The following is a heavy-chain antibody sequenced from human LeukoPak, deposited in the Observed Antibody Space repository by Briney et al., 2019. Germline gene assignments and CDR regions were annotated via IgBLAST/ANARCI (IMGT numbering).Heavy chain of an antibody. J-gene: IGHJ4*02. CDR1: GVSITGISYY. D-gene: IGHD4-11*01. Sequence: SETLSLTCSVSGVSITGISYYWSWIRQPPGKGLEWIGEINHSGSTNYNPSLKSRVTISVDTSKNQFSLKLSSVTAADTAVYYCARGWVEYRYWGQGTLVTVSS. CDR2: INHSGST. V-gene: IGHV4-34*01. CDR3: ARGWVEYRY.